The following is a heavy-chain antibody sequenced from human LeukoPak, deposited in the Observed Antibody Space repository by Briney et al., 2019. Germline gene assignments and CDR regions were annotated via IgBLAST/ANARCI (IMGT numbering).Heavy chain of an antibody. CDR3: ARDHNYAFDN. J-gene: IGHJ4*02. V-gene: IGHV3-48*04. Sequence: GGSLRVSCTASGFPFNDYSMNWVRQALGKGLEWISYIGISSGNTKYADSEKGRFTISADNARNSLYLQMNSLRVEDTAVYYCARDHNYAFDNWGQGTLVSVSS. CDR1: GFPFNDYS. D-gene: IGHD1-1*01. CDR2: IGISSGNT.